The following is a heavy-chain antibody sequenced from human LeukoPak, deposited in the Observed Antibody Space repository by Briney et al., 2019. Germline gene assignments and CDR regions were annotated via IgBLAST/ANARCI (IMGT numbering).Heavy chain of an antibody. D-gene: IGHD5-12*01. CDR3: AKAYAGYDLGGSYYLGY. Sequence: GGSLRLSCAASGFTFSTYGMYWVRQAPGKGLEWVAFISYDESKKYYADSVKGRFTVSRDDSENTLYLQMNSLRAEDTSFYYCAKAYAGYDLGGSYYLGYWGQGTLVTVSS. CDR1: GFTFSTYG. CDR2: ISYDESKK. J-gene: IGHJ4*02. V-gene: IGHV3-30*02.